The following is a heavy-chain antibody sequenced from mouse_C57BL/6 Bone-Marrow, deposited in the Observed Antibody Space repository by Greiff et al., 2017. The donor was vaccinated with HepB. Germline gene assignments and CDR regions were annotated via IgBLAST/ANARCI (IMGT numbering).Heavy chain of an antibody. CDR1: GYTFTSYG. CDR3: VYDGYYLSLYYAMDY. V-gene: IGHV1-81*01. CDR2: IYPRSGNT. D-gene: IGHD2-3*01. J-gene: IGHJ4*01. Sequence: QVQLKESGAELARPGASVKLSCKASGYTFTSYGISWVKQRTGQGLEWIGEIYPRSGNTYYNEKFKGKATLTADKSSSTAYMELRSLTSEDSAVYFCVYDGYYLSLYYAMDYWGQGTSVTVSS.